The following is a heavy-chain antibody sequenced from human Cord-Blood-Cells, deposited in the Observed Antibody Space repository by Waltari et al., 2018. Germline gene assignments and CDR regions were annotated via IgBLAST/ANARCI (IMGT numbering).Heavy chain of an antibody. J-gene: IGHJ4*02. Sequence: QVQLVQSWAEVKKPVSSVKVSCKASGCTFSSYAISWVRQAPGQWLEWMGRIITILGIANYAQKFQGRVTITADKSTSTAYMELSSLRSEDTAVYYCARTTGFDYWGQGTLVTVSS. CDR1: GCTFSSYA. D-gene: IGHD4-17*01. CDR3: ARTTGFDY. V-gene: IGHV1-69*09. CDR2: IITILGIA.